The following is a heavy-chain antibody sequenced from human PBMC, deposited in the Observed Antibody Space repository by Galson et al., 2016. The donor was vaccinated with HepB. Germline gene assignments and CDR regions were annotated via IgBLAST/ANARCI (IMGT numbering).Heavy chain of an antibody. Sequence: SLRLSCAASGFTFSRHWMTWVRQGPGKGLEWVANTNEATRRTFYADSVKGRFTGSRDKAKNSLYLHMYDLRGDDTAVYFCAREGRCTAGRCYTDYWGQGTLVTVSS. J-gene: IGHJ4*02. V-gene: IGHV3-7*03. D-gene: IGHD2-8*02. CDR2: TNEATRRT. CDR1: GFTFSRHW. CDR3: AREGRCTAGRCYTDY.